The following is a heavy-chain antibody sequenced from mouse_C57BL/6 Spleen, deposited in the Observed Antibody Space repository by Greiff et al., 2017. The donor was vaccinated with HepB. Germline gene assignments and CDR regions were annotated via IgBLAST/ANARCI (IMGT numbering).Heavy chain of an antibody. CDR3: AREGGYDYDEYAMDY. CDR1: GFTFSSYA. V-gene: IGHV5-4*01. CDR2: ISDGGSYT. D-gene: IGHD2-4*01. Sequence: EVKVVESGGGLVKPGGSLKLSCAASGFTFSSYAMSWVRQTPEKRLEWVATISDGGSYTYYPDNVKGRFTISRDNAKNNLYLQMSHLKSEDTAMYYCAREGGYDYDEYAMDYWGQGTSVTVSS. J-gene: IGHJ4*01.